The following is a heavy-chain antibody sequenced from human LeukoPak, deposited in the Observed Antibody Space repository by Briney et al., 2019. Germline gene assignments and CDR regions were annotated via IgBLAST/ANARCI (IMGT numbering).Heavy chain of an antibody. CDR1: GFSFSTSW. CDR3: ARDRAYGTSDY. V-gene: IGHV3-7*01. CDR2: IHVDGSQT. D-gene: IGHD2-8*01. Sequence: GGSLRLSCAASGFSFSTSWMSWVRQAPGKGLEWVATIHVDGSQTFYVDSVRGRFTISRDNAKNSVYLQMISLRAEDTAVYYCARDRAYGTSDYWGQGTLATVSS. J-gene: IGHJ4*02.